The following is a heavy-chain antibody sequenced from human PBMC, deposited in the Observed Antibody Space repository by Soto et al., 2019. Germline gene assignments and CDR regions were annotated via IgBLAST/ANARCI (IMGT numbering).Heavy chain of an antibody. D-gene: IGHD2-2*01. CDR2: IYYSGST. Sequence: SETLSLTCTVSGGSVSSGSYYWSWIRQPPGKGLEWIGYIYYSGSTNYNPSLKSRVNISVDTSKNQFSLKLSSVTAADTAVYYCERGPAMTNGYGMDVWGHGTTVTVSS. CDR1: GGSVSSGSYY. V-gene: IGHV4-61*01. J-gene: IGHJ6*02. CDR3: ERGPAMTNGYGMDV.